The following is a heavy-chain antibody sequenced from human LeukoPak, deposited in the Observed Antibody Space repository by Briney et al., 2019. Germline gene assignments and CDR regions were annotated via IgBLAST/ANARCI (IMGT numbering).Heavy chain of an antibody. CDR1: GFTFSSYA. CDR2: FSGSGGST. V-gene: IGHV3-23*01. CDR3: ARFPMVRNYNWFDP. D-gene: IGHD3-10*01. Sequence: GGSLRLSCAASGFTFSSYAMSWVRQAPGKGLEWVSTFSGSGGSTHYADSVKGRFTISRDNSKNTLYLQMNSLRAEDTAVYYCARFPMVRNYNWFDPWGQGTLVTVSS. J-gene: IGHJ5*02.